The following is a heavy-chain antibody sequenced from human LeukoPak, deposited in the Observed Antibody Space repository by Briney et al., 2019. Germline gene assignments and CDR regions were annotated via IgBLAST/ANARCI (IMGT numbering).Heavy chain of an antibody. J-gene: IGHJ4*02. Sequence: SETLSLTCAVYGGSFSGYYWSWIRQPPGKGLEWIGEINHSGSTNYNPSLKSRVTISVDTSKNQFSLKLSSVTAADTAVYYCARGPGYYFDYWGQGTLVTVSS. CDR1: GGSFSGYY. D-gene: IGHD7-27*01. V-gene: IGHV4-34*01. CDR2: INHSGST. CDR3: ARGPGYYFDY.